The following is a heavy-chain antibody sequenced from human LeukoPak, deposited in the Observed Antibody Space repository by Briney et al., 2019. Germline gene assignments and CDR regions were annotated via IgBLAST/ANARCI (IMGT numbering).Heavy chain of an antibody. D-gene: IGHD3-10*01. Sequence: ASVKVSCKASGYTFTGYYMHWVRQAPGQGLEWMGWINPNSGGTNYAQKFQGWVTMTRDTSISTAYMELSRLRSDDTAVYYCARGVGYYLYNWFDPWGQGTLVTVSS. V-gene: IGHV1-2*04. CDR3: ARGVGYYLYNWFDP. CDR1: GYTFTGYY. J-gene: IGHJ5*02. CDR2: INPNSGGT.